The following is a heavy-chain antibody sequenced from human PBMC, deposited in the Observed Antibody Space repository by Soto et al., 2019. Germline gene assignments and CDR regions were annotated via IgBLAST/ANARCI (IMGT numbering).Heavy chain of an antibody. D-gene: IGHD3-22*01. V-gene: IGHV3-23*01. CDR3: AKRPTYYYDSSGYYFDY. Sequence: GGSLKLSCAASGLTFSRYAMSWVRQAPGKGLEWVSAISGSGGSTYYADSVKGRFTISRDNSKNTLFLQMNSLRAEDTAVYYCAKRPTYYYDSSGYYFDYWGQGTLVTVSS. CDR1: GLTFSRYA. CDR2: ISGSGGST. J-gene: IGHJ4*02.